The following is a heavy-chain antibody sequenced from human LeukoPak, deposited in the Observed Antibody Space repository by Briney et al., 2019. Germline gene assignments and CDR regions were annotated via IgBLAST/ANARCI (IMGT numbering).Heavy chain of an antibody. CDR3: ARDRGGTGDFDY. V-gene: IGHV1-3*01. CDR1: GYTFTSYA. D-gene: IGHD1-1*01. J-gene: IGHJ4*02. CDR2: INAGNGDT. Sequence: GASVKVSCKASGYTFTSYAMHWVSRAPGQRLEWMGWINAGNGDTKYSQKFQGRVTIARDTSASTAYMELSSLRSEDTAVYYCARDRGGTGDFDYWGQGTLVTVSS.